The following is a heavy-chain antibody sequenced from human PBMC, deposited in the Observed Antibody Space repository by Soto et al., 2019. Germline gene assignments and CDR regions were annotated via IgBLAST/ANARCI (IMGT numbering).Heavy chain of an antibody. CDR2: ISGSGLST. J-gene: IGHJ4*02. CDR1: GFTFSDYA. CDR3: AKGTGNWVVTVSFDY. D-gene: IGHD2-21*02. V-gene: IGHV3-23*01. Sequence: PGGTLRLSCAVSGFTFSDYAMSWVRQAPGKGLEWVAGISGSGLSTYYADSVKGSFTISKDHSKNTLYLQMNSLRAEDTAVYYCAKGTGNWVVTVSFDYWGRGTLVTVSS.